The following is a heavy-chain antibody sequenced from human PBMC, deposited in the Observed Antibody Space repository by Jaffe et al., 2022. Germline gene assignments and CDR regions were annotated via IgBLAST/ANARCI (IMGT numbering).Heavy chain of an antibody. D-gene: IGHD3-10*01. CDR1: GGSITPYQ. CDR2: VYSSGTT. J-gene: IGHJ2*01. V-gene: IGHV4-59*01. CDR3: ARVSKSMAYWYFDL. Sequence: QVQLQESGPGLVKPLETLSLTCTVSGGSITPYQWSWIRQPPGKGLEWLGYVYSSGTTDYNPSLKSRVTISVDTSKNQFSLKLTSVTAADSAMYYCARVSKSMAYWYFDLWGRGTLVTVSS.